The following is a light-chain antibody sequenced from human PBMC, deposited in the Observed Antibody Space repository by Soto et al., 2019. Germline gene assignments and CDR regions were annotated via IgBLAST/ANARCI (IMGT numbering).Light chain of an antibody. Sequence: EKVMTQSPATLSMSPGERATLSCRASQSVGSFLACYEQKPGQAPRLLIYGESTRATGIPTRFRASGSGTDIYLTTSSLRSEDVAFYDHYYYPDWRFSAFGQGTKV. CDR3: YYYPDWRFSA. CDR2: GES. J-gene: IGKJ1*01. V-gene: IGKV3-15*01. CDR1: QSVGSF.